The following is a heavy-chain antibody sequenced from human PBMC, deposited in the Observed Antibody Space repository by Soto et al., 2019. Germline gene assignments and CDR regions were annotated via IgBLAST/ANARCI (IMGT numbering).Heavy chain of an antibody. Sequence: EVQLVESGGGLVQPGGSLRLSCAASGFTFSSYWMHWVRQAPGKGLVWVSRINSDGSSTSYADSVKGRFTISRDKAKNTLYLQKKRPGAEDPAVYYCVRTSLVVAAATREDYWGQGTLVTVSS. CDR3: VRTSLVVAAATREDY. D-gene: IGHD2-15*01. V-gene: IGHV3-74*01. CDR1: GFTFSSYW. J-gene: IGHJ4*02. CDR2: INSDGSST.